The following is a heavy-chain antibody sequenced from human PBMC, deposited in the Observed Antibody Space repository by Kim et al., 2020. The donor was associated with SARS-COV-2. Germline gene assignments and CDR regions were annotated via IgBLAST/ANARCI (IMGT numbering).Heavy chain of an antibody. V-gene: IGHV3-53*04. D-gene: IGHD6-13*01. CDR1: GFTVSSNY. J-gene: IGHJ4*02. CDR3: ARAKTAAGTVAIFDY. Sequence: GGSLRLSCAASGFTVSSNYMSWVRQAPGKGLEWVSVIYSGGSTYYADSVKGRFTISRHNSKNTLYLQMNSLRAEDTAVYYCARAKTAAGTVAIFDYWGQGTLVTVSS. CDR2: IYSGGST.